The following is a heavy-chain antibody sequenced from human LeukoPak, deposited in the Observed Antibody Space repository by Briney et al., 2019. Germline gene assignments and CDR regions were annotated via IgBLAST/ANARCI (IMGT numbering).Heavy chain of an antibody. V-gene: IGHV3-21*01. J-gene: IGHJ4*02. CDR1: GFTFDDYG. Sequence: GGSLRLSCAASGFTFDDYGMSWVRQAPGKGLEWVSSISSSSSYIYYADSVKGRFTISRDNAKNSLYLQMNSLRAEDTAVYYCARENQVYWGQGTLVTVSS. CDR2: ISSSSSYI. CDR3: ARENQVY.